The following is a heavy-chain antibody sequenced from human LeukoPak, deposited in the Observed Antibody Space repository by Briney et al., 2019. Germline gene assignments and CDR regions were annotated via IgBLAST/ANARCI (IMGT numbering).Heavy chain of an antibody. J-gene: IGHJ5*02. CDR3: ARAPPITRGPFDP. V-gene: IGHV1-2*02. CDR2: INPNSDYT. Sequence: ASVKVSCKASGYTFTDYYIHWVRQAPGQGLEWMGWINPNSDYTFYAQKFQGRVTMTRDTSISTVYMELSRLRSDDTAVYYCARAPPITRGPFDPWGQGTLVTVSS. CDR1: GYTFTDYY. D-gene: IGHD3-10*01.